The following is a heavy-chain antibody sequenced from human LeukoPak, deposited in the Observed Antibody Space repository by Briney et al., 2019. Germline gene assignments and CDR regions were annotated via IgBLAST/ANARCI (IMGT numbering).Heavy chain of an antibody. J-gene: IGHJ4*02. CDR3: ARELVGARVGGY. V-gene: IGHV3-48*01. Sequence: PGGSLRLSCAASGFTFSSYSMNWVRQAPGKGLEWVSYISSSSTIYYADSVKGRFTISRDNAKNSLYLQMNSLRAEDTAVYYCARELVGARVGGYWGQGTLVTVSS. CDR1: GFTFSSYS. D-gene: IGHD1-26*01. CDR2: ISSSSTI.